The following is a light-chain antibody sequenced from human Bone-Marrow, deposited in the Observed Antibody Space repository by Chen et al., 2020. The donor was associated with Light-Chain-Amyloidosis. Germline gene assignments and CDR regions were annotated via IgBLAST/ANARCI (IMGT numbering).Light chain of an antibody. V-gene: IGKV1-39*01. J-gene: IGKJ4*01. CDR1: QNIGNY. CDR3: QHCYSTPRT. Sequence: DIQRTRSPSSLSASVGDKVTITCRASQNIGNYLNWYQQKPGKAPKFLISAASSLQSGVPSRFSGSGSGTDFTLTISSLEPEDFATYFCQHCYSTPRTFGEGTKVEIK. CDR2: AAS.